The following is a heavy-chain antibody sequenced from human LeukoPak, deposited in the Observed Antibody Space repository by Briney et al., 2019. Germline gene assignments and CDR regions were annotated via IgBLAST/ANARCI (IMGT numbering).Heavy chain of an antibody. V-gene: IGHV3-9*01. Sequence: GGSLRLSCAASGFTFGDYALHWVRQFPGKGLEWVSGISWNSGSIGYADSVKGRFTISRDNAKNSLYLQMNSLRAEDTAVYYCAKDGPRVLRYFGWLLVGYGMDVWGQGTTGTVSS. D-gene: IGHD3-9*01. CDR1: GFTFGDYA. CDR3: AKDGPRVLRYFGWLLVGYGMDV. CDR2: ISWNSGSI. J-gene: IGHJ6*02.